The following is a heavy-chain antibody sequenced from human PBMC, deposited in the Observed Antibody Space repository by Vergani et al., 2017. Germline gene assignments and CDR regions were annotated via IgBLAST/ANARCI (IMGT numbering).Heavy chain of an antibody. D-gene: IGHD2-15*01. V-gene: IGHV4-34*09. CDR3: ARGNEVVVAATFDY. J-gene: IGHJ4*02. Sequence: QVQLQESGPGLVKPSQTLSLTCAVYGGSFSGYYWSWIRQPPGKGLEWIGEINHSGSTNYNPSLKSRVTISVDTSKNQFSLKLSSVTAADTAVYYCARGNEVVVAATFDYWGQGTLVTVSS. CDR1: GGSFSGYY. CDR2: INHSGST.